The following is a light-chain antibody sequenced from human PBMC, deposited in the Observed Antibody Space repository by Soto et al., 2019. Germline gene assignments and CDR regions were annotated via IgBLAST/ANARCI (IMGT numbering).Light chain of an antibody. CDR2: DIS. CDR3: SSYASSITLV. V-gene: IGLV2-14*01. Sequence: QSALTQPASVSGAPGQSITISCTGTSSDVGGYDYVSWYQQHPGKAPQLLIFDISKRPSGVSYRFSGSKSGNTASLTISGLHAEDEADYYGSSYASSITLVFGGGTQLTVL. CDR1: SSDVGGYDY. J-gene: IGLJ2*01.